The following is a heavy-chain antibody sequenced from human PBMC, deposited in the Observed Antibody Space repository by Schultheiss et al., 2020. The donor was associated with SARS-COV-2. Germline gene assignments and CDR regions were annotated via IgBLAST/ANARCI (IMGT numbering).Heavy chain of an antibody. D-gene: IGHD5-24*01. CDR3: ARQDGYNLYYFDF. Sequence: GSLRLSCTVSGGSINNYYWNWIRQPPGKGLEWIGHIYYSGTTNYNPSLKSRVIISADTSKNHFSLKLSSVTAADTAVYYCARQDGYNLYYFDFWGQGTTVTVSS. J-gene: IGHJ4*03. CDR1: GGSINNYY. CDR2: IYYSGTT. V-gene: IGHV4-59*01.